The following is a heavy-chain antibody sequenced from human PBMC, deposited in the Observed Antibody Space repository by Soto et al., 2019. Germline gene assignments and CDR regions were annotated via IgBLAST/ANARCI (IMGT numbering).Heavy chain of an antibody. Sequence: QITLKESGPTLVKPTQTLTLTCTFSGFSLSTGGVGVGWIRQPPGKALEWLALIYWDNDKRYSPSLNSRLTVNKDPSKNQXXLXMXXLDPVDTATYYCVQSRCGGDCLRSYSSHYYYGVDVWGQGTSVTVFS. J-gene: IGHJ6*02. CDR1: GFSLSTGGVG. CDR3: VQSRCGGDCLRSYSSHYYYGVDV. D-gene: IGHD2-21*02. V-gene: IGHV2-5*02. CDR2: IYWDNDK.